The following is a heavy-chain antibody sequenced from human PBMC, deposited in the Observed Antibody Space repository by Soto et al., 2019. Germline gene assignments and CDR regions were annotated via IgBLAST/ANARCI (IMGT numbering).Heavy chain of an antibody. CDR2: INPANGNT. Sequence: QVQLAQSGAEERKPGASVKVSCEATGYTFTAYAMHWVRQAPGQSLEWMGWINPANGNTRYSQKFQGRLTITSDTSANTVYMELSSLTSEDTAMYYCTRSAISPYGRLIGPFDYWGQGNLVTVSS. CDR1: GYTFTAYA. J-gene: IGHJ4*02. CDR3: TRSAISPYGRLIGPFDY. D-gene: IGHD3-16*02. V-gene: IGHV1-3*05.